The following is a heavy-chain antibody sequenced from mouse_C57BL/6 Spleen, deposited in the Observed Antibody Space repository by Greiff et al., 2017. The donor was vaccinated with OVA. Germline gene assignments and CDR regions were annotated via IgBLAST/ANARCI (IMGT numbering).Heavy chain of an antibody. J-gene: IGHJ4*01. CDR1: GYSITSGYY. Sequence: EVQLQQSGPGLVKPSQSLSLTCSVTGYSITSGYYWNWIRQFPGNKLEWMGYISYDGSNNYNPSLKNRISITRDTSKNQFFLKLNSVTTEDTATYYCASPLYYGNYDAMDYWGQGTSVTVSS. CDR3: ASPLYYGNYDAMDY. D-gene: IGHD2-1*01. CDR2: ISYDGSN. V-gene: IGHV3-6*01.